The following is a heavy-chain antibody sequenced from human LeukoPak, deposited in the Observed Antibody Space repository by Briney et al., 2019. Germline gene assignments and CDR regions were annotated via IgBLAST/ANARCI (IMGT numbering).Heavy chain of an antibody. Sequence: GGSLRLSCAASGFTFDDYAMHWVRQAPGKGLEWVSGISWNSGSIGYADSVKGRFTISRDNAKNSLYLQMNSLRAEDTASYYCAKDDYGDHSFDYWGQGTLVTVSS. CDR3: AKDDYGDHSFDY. D-gene: IGHD4-17*01. V-gene: IGHV3-9*01. CDR1: GFTFDDYA. J-gene: IGHJ4*02. CDR2: ISWNSGSI.